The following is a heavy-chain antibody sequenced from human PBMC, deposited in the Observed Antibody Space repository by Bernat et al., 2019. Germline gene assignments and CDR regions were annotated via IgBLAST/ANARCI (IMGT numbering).Heavy chain of an antibody. D-gene: IGHD3-10*01. Sequence: EVLLVESGGGLVQPGGSLRLSCAASGFTFSSYWMSWVRQAPGKGLEWVANIKLDGTEKNYVDSVKGRFTISRDNAKNSLYLQMKSLRAEDTAVYYCASGSGSYFYWGQGTLVTVSS. CDR3: ASGSGSYFY. V-gene: IGHV3-7*02. CDR2: IKLDGTEK. CDR1: GFTFSSYW. J-gene: IGHJ4*02.